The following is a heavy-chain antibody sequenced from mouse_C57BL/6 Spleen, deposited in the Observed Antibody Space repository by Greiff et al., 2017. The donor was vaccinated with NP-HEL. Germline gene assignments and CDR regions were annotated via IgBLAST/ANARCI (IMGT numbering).Heavy chain of an antibody. D-gene: IGHD1-1*01. CDR1: GFNIKDDY. CDR3: TTDYYGSSPYWYFDV. CDR2: IDPENGDT. J-gene: IGHJ1*03. Sequence: EVKLMESGAELVRPGASVKLSCTASGFNIKDDYMHWVKQRPEQGLEWIGWIDPENGDTEYASKFQGKATITADTSSNTAYLQLSSLTSEDTAVYYCTTDYYGSSPYWYFDVWGTGTTGTVSS. V-gene: IGHV14-4*01.